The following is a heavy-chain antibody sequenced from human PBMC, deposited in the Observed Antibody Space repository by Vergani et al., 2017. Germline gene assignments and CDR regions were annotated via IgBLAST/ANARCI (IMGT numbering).Heavy chain of an antibody. CDR3: AKALSLVVVVAATGDY. V-gene: IGHV3-23*01. CDR1: GFTFSSYA. J-gene: IGHJ4*02. D-gene: IGHD2-15*01. CDR2: ISGSGGST. Sequence: EVQLLESGGGLVQPGGSLRLSCAASGFTFSSYAMSWVRQAPGKGLEWVSAISGSGGSTYYADSVKGRFTISRDNSKNTLYLQMNSLRAEDTAVYYCAKALSLVVVVAATGDYWGQGTLVTVSS.